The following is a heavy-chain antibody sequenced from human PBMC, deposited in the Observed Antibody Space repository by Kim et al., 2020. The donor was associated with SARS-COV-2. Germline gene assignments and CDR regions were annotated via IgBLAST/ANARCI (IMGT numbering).Heavy chain of an antibody. J-gene: IGHJ6*03. Sequence: KGRFTIARDNAKNSLYLQMNSLRAEDTAVYYCARDGDTAMDDYYYYYMDVWGKGTTVTVSS. CDR3: ARDGDTAMDDYYYYYMDV. D-gene: IGHD5-18*01. V-gene: IGHV3-11*06.